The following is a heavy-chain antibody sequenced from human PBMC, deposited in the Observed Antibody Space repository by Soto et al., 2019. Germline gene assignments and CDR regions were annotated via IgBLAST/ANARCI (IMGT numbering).Heavy chain of an antibody. J-gene: IGHJ4*02. CDR3: GRDGAASSFDY. D-gene: IGHD3-16*01. Sequence: QVQLVESGGGVVQPGRSLRLTCAASGFTFSSYGMHWVRQAPGKGLEWVGVIWYDGSNKYYADSVKGRFTISRDNSKNKLYLHMNSLGAEDTAVYSCGRDGAASSFDYWGQGTLVTVSS. V-gene: IGHV3-33*01. CDR2: IWYDGSNK. CDR1: GFTFSSYG.